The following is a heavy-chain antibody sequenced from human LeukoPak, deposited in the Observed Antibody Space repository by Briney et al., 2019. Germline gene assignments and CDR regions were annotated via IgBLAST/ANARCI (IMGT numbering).Heavy chain of an antibody. CDR1: GFTFSSYW. V-gene: IGHV3-74*01. CDR3: ARVGGSSDFDY. CDR2: IDTDGSST. D-gene: IGHD3-10*01. Sequence: PGGSLRLSCAASGFTFSSYWMHWVRQAPGKGLVWVSRIDTDGSSTSYADSVKGRFTVSRDNAKNTLYLQMNSLRAEDTAVYYCARVGGSSDFDYWGQGTLATVSS. J-gene: IGHJ4*02.